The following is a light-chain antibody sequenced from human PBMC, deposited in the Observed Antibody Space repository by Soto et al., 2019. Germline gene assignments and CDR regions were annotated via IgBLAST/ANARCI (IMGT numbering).Light chain of an antibody. J-gene: IGKJ2*01. V-gene: IGKV1-9*01. CDR3: QQLNSYPYT. CDR1: QGIGSY. CDR2: AAS. Sequence: IQLTQSPSSLSASVGDRVTITCRASQGIGSYLAWYQQKPGKAPKLLISAASTLQSGVTSRFSGSGSGTDFILTNSSLQPEDFATYYCQQLNSYPYTFGQGTKLEIK.